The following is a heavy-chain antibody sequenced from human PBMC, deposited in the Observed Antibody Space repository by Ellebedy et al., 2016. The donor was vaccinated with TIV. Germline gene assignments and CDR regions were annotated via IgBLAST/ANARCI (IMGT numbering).Heavy chain of an antibody. CDR1: GFTFTNYW. CDR2: INQDGGEQ. V-gene: IGHV3-7*01. J-gene: IGHJ4*02. D-gene: IGHD3-10*01. Sequence: GESLKISCAASGFTFTNYWVAWVRQAPGKGLEWVANINQDGGEQYYVDSVKGRSTISRDNAKNSLYLQMNSLRAEDTAVYYCARTGDDYWGQGTLVTVSS. CDR3: ARTGDDY.